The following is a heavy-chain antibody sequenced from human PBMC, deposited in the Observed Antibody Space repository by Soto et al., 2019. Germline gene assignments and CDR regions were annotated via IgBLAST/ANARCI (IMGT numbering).Heavy chain of an antibody. CDR1: GFTFSSYG. D-gene: IGHD3-10*01. CDR3: VRNYYGSGSYDHYYYGMDV. CDR2: IWYDGSNK. V-gene: IGHV3-33*01. Sequence: QVQLVESGGGVVQPGRSLRLSCAASGFTFSSYGMHWVRQAPGKGLEWVAVIWYDGSNKYYADSVKGRFTISRDNSKNTLNMQMNSLRAEDTAVYYCVRNYYGSGSYDHYYYGMDVWGQGTTVTVSS. J-gene: IGHJ6*02.